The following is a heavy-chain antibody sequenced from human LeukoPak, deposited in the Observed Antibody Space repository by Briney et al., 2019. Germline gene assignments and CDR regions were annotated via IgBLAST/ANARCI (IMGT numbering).Heavy chain of an antibody. V-gene: IGHV3-23*01. CDR1: GFSFSNYA. CDR3: AKGRLLPYYFDY. Sequence: GGSLRLSCVASGFSFSNYAMGWVRQSPEKGLEWVAAISVGPTYYADSAKGRFTISRDNSKNMVYLQMSSLRAEDTAVYYCAKGRLLPYYFDYWGQGTLVTVSS. CDR2: ISVGPT. J-gene: IGHJ4*02. D-gene: IGHD3-22*01.